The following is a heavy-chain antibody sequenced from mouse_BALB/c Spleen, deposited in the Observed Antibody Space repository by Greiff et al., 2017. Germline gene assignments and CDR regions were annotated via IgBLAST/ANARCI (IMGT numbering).Heavy chain of an antibody. CDR1: GYTFTDYN. CDR2: IYPYNGGT. CDR3: ARGGLYGSSYYFDY. J-gene: IGHJ2*01. D-gene: IGHD1-1*01. Sequence: VQLQQSGPELVKPGASVKISCKASGYTFTDYNMHWVKQSHGKSLEWIGYIYPYNGGTGYNQKFKSKATLTVDNSSSTAYMELRSLTSEDSAVYYGARGGLYGSSYYFDYWGQGTTLTVSS. V-gene: IGHV1S29*02.